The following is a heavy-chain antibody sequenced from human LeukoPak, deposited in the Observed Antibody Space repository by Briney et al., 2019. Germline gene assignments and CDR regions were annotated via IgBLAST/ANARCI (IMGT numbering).Heavy chain of an antibody. J-gene: IGHJ3*02. Sequence: SGTLSLTCAVSGGSISKTNWWSWVRQSPGNGLEWIGEIYHSGSTNYNPSLKCRVTISVDTSKNQSSLKLSSVTAADTAVYYCARRREGPWFDIWGQGTMVTVSS. V-gene: IGHV4-4*02. D-gene: IGHD5-24*01. CDR1: GGSISKTNW. CDR2: IYHSGST. CDR3: ARRREGPWFDI.